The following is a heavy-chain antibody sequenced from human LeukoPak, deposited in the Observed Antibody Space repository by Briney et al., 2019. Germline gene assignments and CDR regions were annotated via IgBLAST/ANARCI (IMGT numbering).Heavy chain of an antibody. Sequence: GGSLRLSCAASGFTFSSHGMNWVRQTPGKGLEWVSGIGGSGGFITYYADSVKGRFTVSRDNSKNTLYLQMNSLRAEDTAVYHCARDGPGIAVAGHFDYWGQGTLVTVSS. CDR3: ARDGPGIAVAGHFDY. CDR2: IGGSGGFIT. J-gene: IGHJ4*02. CDR1: GFTFSSHG. V-gene: IGHV3-23*01. D-gene: IGHD6-19*01.